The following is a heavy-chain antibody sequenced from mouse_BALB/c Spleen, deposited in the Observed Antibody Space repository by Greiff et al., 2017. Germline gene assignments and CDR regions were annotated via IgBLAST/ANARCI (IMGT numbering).Heavy chain of an antibody. D-gene: IGHD1-1*01. CDR3: ARWGTTVVVPWDY. CDR2: IYPGNSDT. CDR1: GYTFTSYW. Sequence: VQLKQSGTVLARPGASVKMSCKASGYTFTSYWMHWVKQRPGQGLEWIGAIYPGNSDTSYNQKFKGKAKLTAVTSTSTAYMELSSLTNEDSAVYYCARWGTTVVVPWDYWGQGTSVTVSS. J-gene: IGHJ4*01. V-gene: IGHV1-5*01.